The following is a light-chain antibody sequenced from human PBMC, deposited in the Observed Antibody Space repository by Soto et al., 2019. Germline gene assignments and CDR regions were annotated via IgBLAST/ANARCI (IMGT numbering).Light chain of an antibody. CDR3: QSYDSSLSGCV. Sequence: QAVVTQPPSVSGAPGQRVTISCTGSSSNIGAGYDVHWYQQLPGTAPKLLIYGNSNRPSGVPDRFSGSKSGTSASLAITGLQAEDEADYYCQSYDSSLSGCVLGTGTKLTVL. V-gene: IGLV1-40*01. CDR2: GNS. CDR1: SSNIGAGYD. J-gene: IGLJ1*01.